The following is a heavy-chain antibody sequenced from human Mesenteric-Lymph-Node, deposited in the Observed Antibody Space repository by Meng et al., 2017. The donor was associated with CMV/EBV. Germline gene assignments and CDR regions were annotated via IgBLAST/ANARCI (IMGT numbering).Heavy chain of an antibody. CDR3: AKVSSQMGALPVSCLDP. Sequence: ASVKVSCKASGYTFIGYYIHWIRQARGQGLEWMGWINPNSGYTVYAEKFQGRITMTRDTSINTVYMQLTGLTSDDTAMYYCAKVSSQMGALPVSCLDPWGQGTTVTVSS. V-gene: IGHV1-2*02. CDR2: INPNSGYT. CDR1: GYTFIGYY. J-gene: IGHJ6*02. D-gene: IGHD2-2*01.